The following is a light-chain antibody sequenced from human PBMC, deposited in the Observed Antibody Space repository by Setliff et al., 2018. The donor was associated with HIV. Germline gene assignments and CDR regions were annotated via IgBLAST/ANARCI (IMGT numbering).Light chain of an antibody. V-gene: IGLV2-14*03. CDR2: DVR. Sequence: QSALTQPASVSASPGQSITISCTGTSSDVGAYNYVSWYQQHPGKAPNLIIYDVRSRPSGVSNRFSGSKSGNTASLTISGLQAEDEADYYCSSYSSSSTLVFGGGTKVTGL. J-gene: IGLJ2*01. CDR1: SSDVGAYNY. CDR3: SSYSSSSTLV.